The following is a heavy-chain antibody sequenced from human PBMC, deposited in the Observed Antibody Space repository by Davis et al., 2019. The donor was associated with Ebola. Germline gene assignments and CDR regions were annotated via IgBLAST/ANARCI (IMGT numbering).Heavy chain of an antibody. J-gene: IGHJ6*02. V-gene: IGHV4-34*01. Sequence: PSETLSLTCAVYGGSFSGYYWSWIRQPPGKGLEWIGEINHSGSTNYNPSLKSRVTISVETSKNQFSLKLSSVTAADTAVYYCARGTGGSRTYGMDVWGQGTTVTVSS. CDR1: GGSFSGYY. CDR2: INHSGST. CDR3: ARGTGGSRTYGMDV. D-gene: IGHD2-15*01.